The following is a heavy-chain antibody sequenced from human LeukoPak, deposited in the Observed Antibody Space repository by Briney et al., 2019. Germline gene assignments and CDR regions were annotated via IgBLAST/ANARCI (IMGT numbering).Heavy chain of an antibody. CDR3: ARARSGSYYNGHYFDY. CDR2: IYYSGST. D-gene: IGHD3-10*01. CDR1: GGSISSYY. V-gene: IGHV4-59*08. Sequence: PSETLSLTCTVSGGSISSYYWSWIRQPPGKGLEWIGYIYYSGSTNYNPSLKSRVTISVDTSKNQFSLKLSSVTAADTAVYYCARARSGSYYNGHYFDYWGQGTLVTVSS. J-gene: IGHJ4*02.